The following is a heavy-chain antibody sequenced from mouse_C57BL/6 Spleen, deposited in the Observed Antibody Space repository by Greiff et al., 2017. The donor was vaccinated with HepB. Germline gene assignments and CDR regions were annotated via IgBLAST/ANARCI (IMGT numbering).Heavy chain of an antibody. V-gene: IGHV6-3*01. Sequence: EVKLEESGGGLVQPGGSMKLSCVASGFTFSNYWMNWVRQSPEKGLEWVAQIRLKSDNYATHYAESVKGRFTISRDDSKSSVYLQMNNLRAEDTGIYYCTSPYGNYDYFDYWGQGTTLTVSS. CDR2: IRLKSDNYAT. D-gene: IGHD2-1*01. J-gene: IGHJ2*01. CDR1: GFTFSNYW. CDR3: TSPYGNYDYFDY.